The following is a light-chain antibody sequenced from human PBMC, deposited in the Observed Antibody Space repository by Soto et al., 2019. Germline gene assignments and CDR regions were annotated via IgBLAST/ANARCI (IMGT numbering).Light chain of an antibody. CDR3: QQHSQWPIT. CDR1: QSVGNN. Sequence: EIVMKHSPATLSVSPGERTTLSCRASQSVGNNLAWYQQKPGQAPRLLIYGAYTRATGIPARFSGSGSGTEFTLTISSLQPEDFAVYCCQQHSQWPITFGQGTRLEI. CDR2: GAY. J-gene: IGKJ5*01. V-gene: IGKV3-15*01.